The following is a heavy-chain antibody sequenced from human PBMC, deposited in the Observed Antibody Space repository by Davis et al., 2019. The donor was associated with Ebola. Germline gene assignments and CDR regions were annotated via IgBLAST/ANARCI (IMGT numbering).Heavy chain of an antibody. CDR1: GGSISSGGYY. J-gene: IGHJ2*01. Sequence: PSETLSLTCTVSGGSISSGGYYWSWIRQHPGKGLEWIGYIYYSGSTNYNPSLKSRVTISVDTSKNQFSLKLSSVTAADTAVYYCARVIDELYWYFDLWGRGTLVTVSS. V-gene: IGHV4-61*08. CDR3: ARVIDELYWYFDL. CDR2: IYYSGST. D-gene: IGHD1-26*01.